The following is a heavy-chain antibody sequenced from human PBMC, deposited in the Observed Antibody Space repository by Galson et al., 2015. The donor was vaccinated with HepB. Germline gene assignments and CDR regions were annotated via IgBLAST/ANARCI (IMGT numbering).Heavy chain of an antibody. Sequence: SVKVSCKASGYTFTGYYMHWVRQAPGQGLEWMGWINPNSGNPTYAQGFTGRFVFSLDTSVSTAYLQISSLKAEDTAVYDCARDSIGDYWGQGTMVTVSS. D-gene: IGHD3-3*02. CDR3: ARDSIGDY. CDR1: GYTFTGYY. V-gene: IGHV7-4-1*02. J-gene: IGHJ3*01. CDR2: INPNSGNP.